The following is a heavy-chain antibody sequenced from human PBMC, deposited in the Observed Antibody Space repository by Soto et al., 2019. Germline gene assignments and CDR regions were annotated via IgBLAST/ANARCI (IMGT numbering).Heavy chain of an antibody. Sequence: GGSLRLSCVASGFTFSNSWMTWVRQAPGEGLEWVANIKQDGSEEYYVDSVKGRFTISRDNIKNSLYLQMNSLRAEDTAVYYCARVLSGSGYYSDGMDVWGQGTTVTVSS. CDR3: ARVLSGSGYYSDGMDV. CDR2: IKQDGSEE. D-gene: IGHD3-22*01. CDR1: GFTFSNSW. J-gene: IGHJ6*02. V-gene: IGHV3-7*02.